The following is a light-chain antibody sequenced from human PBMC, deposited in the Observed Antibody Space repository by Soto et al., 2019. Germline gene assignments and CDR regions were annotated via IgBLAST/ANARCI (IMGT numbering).Light chain of an antibody. V-gene: IGKV1-33*01. CDR3: QQYEDLPLT. CDR1: QTFFTN. J-gene: IGKJ4*01. CDR2: DAS. Sequence: FHLPHSPPPLPASGGARVPITFQATQTFFTNLNWFQQRPGKAPQLLISDASHLEPGVPSRFSGQRSGTDFTLIINDLQPEDFATYFCQQYEDLPLTFGGGTRVEV.